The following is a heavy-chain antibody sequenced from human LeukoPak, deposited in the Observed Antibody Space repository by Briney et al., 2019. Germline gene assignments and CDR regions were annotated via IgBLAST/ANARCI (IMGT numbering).Heavy chain of an antibody. J-gene: IGHJ6*03. Sequence: ASVKVSCKASGYTFTSYYMHWVRQAPGQGLEWMGIINPSGGSTSYAQKFQGRVTMTRDMSTSTVYMELSSLRPEDTAVYYCARDKFYYGSGSYSGYYMDVWGKGTTVTVSS. CDR2: INPSGGST. CDR3: ARDKFYYGSGSYSGYYMDV. V-gene: IGHV1-46*01. D-gene: IGHD3-10*01. CDR1: GYTFTSYY.